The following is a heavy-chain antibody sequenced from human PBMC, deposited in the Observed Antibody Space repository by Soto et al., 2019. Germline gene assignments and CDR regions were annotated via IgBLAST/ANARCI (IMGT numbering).Heavy chain of an antibody. CDR1: GGSISSGGYY. D-gene: IGHD2-2*03. J-gene: IGHJ4*02. CDR3: ERVDMAPTFDY. Sequence: SETLSLTCTVSGGSISSGGYYWSWIRQHPGKGLEWIGYIYYSGSTYYNPSLKSRVTISVDTSKNQFSLKLSSVTAADTAVYYCERVDMAPTFDYWGQGTLVTVSS. V-gene: IGHV4-31*03. CDR2: IYYSGST.